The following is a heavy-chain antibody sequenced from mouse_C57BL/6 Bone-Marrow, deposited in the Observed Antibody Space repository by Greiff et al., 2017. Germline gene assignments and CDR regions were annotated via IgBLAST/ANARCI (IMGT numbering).Heavy chain of an antibody. CDR1: GYTFTSYW. CDR2: IYPGSGST. CDR3: ARTYYSNRGFAY. J-gene: IGHJ3*01. D-gene: IGHD2-5*01. V-gene: IGHV1-55*01. Sequence: QVQLQQPGAELVKPGASVKMSCKASGYTFTSYWITWVKQRPGQGLEWIGDIYPGSGSTNYNEKFKSKATLTVDTSSSTAYMQLSSLTSEDSAVYYCARTYYSNRGFAYWGQGTLVTVSA.